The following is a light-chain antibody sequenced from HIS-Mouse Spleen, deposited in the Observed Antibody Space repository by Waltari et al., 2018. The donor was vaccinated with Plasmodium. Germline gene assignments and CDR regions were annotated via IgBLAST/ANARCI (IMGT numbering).Light chain of an antibody. CDR1: ALPKKY. J-gene: IGLJ3*02. CDR2: EDS. V-gene: IGLV3-10*01. CDR3: YSTDSSGNHRV. Sequence: SYELTQPPSVSVSPGQTARITCSGDALPKKYAYWYQQKSGQAPVLVFYEDSKRPSGIPERFSGSSSGTMATLTISGAQVEDEADYDCYSTDSSGNHRVFGGGTKLTVL.